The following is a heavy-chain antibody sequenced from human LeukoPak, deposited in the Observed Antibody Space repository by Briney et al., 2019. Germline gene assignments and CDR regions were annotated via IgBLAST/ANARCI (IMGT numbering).Heavy chain of an antibody. V-gene: IGHV1-2*02. J-gene: IGHJ6*02. Sequence: ASVKVSCKASGHTFTGYYMHWVRQAPGQGLEWMGWINPNSGGTNYAQKFQGRVTMTRDTSISTAYMELSRLRSDDTAVYYCARDGDYVDYGMDVWGQGTTVTVSS. CDR1: GHTFTGYY. D-gene: IGHD4-17*01. CDR3: ARDGDYVDYGMDV. CDR2: INPNSGGT.